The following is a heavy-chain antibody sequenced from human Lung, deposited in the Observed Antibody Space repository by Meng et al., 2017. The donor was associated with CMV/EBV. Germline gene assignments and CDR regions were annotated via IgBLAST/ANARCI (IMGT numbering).Heavy chain of an antibody. CDR1: GFTFSSYW. J-gene: IGHJ5*02. CDR3: ARGEDIVVENWFDP. V-gene: IGHV3-74*01. Sequence: SCAASGFTFSSYWMHWVRQAPGKGLVWVSRINSDGSSTSYADSVKGRFTISRDNAKNTLYLQMNSLRAEDTAVYYCARGEDIVVENWFDPWGQGXLVTVSS. D-gene: IGHD2-15*01. CDR2: INSDGSST.